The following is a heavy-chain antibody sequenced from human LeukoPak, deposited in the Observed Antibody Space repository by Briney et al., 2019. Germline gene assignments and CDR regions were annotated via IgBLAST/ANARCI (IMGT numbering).Heavy chain of an antibody. CDR1: GFTFSSYS. Sequence: KPGGSLRLSCAASGFTFSSYSMNWVRQAPGKGLEWVSSISSSSSYIYYADSVKGRFTISRDNAKNSLYLQMNGLRAEDTAVYYCARGGTTAYYYYYYMDVWGKGTTVTVSS. CDR2: ISSSSSYI. V-gene: IGHV3-21*01. D-gene: IGHD1-26*01. CDR3: ARGGTTAYYYYYYMDV. J-gene: IGHJ6*03.